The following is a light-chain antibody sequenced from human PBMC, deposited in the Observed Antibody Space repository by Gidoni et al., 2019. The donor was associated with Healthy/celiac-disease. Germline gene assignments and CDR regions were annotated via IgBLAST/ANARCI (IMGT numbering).Light chain of an antibody. Sequence: DVKLTHSPTSLSASVGDRVTITCRASQSISSYLNWYQQKPGKAPKLLIYAASSLESGVPSRFSGSGSGTDFTLTISSLQPEDFATYYCQQNYSSPRTFGQGTKVEIK. CDR2: AAS. J-gene: IGKJ1*01. CDR3: QQNYSSPRT. V-gene: IGKV1-39*01. CDR1: QSISSY.